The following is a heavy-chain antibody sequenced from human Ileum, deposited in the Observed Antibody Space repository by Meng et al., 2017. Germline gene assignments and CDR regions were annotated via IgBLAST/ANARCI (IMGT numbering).Heavy chain of an antibody. CDR1: GDSVSSPTAA. Sequence: QVLLQPSGPGLVKPSQTLVRTCCITGDSVSSPTAAWNWFRQSPSRGLEWLGRTYYRSKWDYEYAVSVKSRISVNPDTSKNQFSLQLNSVTPEDTAVYFCARENSGWFFWGQGALVTVSS. J-gene: IGHJ4*02. V-gene: IGHV6-1*01. CDR2: TYYRSKWDY. CDR3: ARENSGWFF. D-gene: IGHD6-19*01.